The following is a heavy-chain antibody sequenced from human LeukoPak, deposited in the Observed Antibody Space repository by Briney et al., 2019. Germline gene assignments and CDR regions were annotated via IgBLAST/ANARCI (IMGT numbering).Heavy chain of an antibody. CDR3: ATKATGYYYRMDV. CDR2: INHSGST. D-gene: IGHD3-10*01. Sequence: SETLSLTCAVYGGSFSGYYWSWIRQPPGKGLEWIGEINHSGSTNYNPSLKSRVTISVDTSKNQFSLKLSSVTAADTAVYYCATKATGYYYRMDVRGQGTTVTVSS. CDR1: GGSFSGYY. J-gene: IGHJ6*02. V-gene: IGHV4-34*01.